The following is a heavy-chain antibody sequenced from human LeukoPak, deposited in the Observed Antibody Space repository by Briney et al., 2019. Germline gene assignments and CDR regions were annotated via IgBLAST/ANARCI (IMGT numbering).Heavy chain of an antibody. CDR2: INHSGST. CDR1: GGSFSGYY. Sequence: SETLSLTCAVYGGSFSGYYWSWIRQPPGKGLEWIGEINHSGSTNYNPSLKSRVTISVDTSKKQFSLKLSSVTAADTAVYYCARINYSRSYDYWYFDLWGRGTLVTVSS. CDR3: ARINYSRSYDYWYFDL. J-gene: IGHJ2*01. V-gene: IGHV4-34*01. D-gene: IGHD6-13*01.